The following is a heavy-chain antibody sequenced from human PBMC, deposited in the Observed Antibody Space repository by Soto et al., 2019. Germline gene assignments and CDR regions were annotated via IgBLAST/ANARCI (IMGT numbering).Heavy chain of an antibody. D-gene: IGHD2-8*01. CDR2: ISAYNGDT. CDR3: ARSGAYCTSITCLFDSF. V-gene: IGHV1-18*01. CDR1: GYTFSSYG. J-gene: IGHJ4*02. Sequence: QAQLVQSGAEVKKPGASVKVSCRASGYTFSSYGYAWVRQVPGQGLEWMGWISAYNGDTNYAQKFQDRVTLTTYTPTTTAYMELRNLGSDDTAVYYCARSGAYCTSITCLFDSFWGLGTLVTVSS.